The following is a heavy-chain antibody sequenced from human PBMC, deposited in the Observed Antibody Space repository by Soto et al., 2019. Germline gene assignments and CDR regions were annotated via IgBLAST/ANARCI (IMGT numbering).Heavy chain of an antibody. V-gene: IGHV4-59*01. Sequence: QVQLQESGPGLVKPSETLSLTCTVSGGFIISDYWIWIRQPPGQGLEWIGYIYYSGSTNYNPSLSSRVTISLDTSKKQFSLKLSSVTAADTAVYYCARDILTGRMGMDVWGQGTTVTVSS. D-gene: IGHD3-9*01. CDR3: ARDILTGRMGMDV. J-gene: IGHJ6*02. CDR1: GGFIISDY. CDR2: IYYSGST.